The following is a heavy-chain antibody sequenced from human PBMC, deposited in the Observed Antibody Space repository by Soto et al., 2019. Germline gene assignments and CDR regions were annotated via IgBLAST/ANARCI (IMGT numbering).Heavy chain of an antibody. CDR2: IYWNDDK. V-gene: IGHV2-5*01. J-gene: IGHJ5*02. CDR1: GFSLSTSGVG. Sequence: QITLTESGPPLVKPTQTLTLTCTFSGFSLSTSGVGVSWIRQPPGKALEWLALIYWNDDKRYSPSLKSRLTITKDTSKNQVVLTMTNMDPVHKATYFCPHSCAESSGFNLFGRERTPVPRSWGQGPLVTVSS. CDR3: PHSCAESSGFNLFGRERTPVPRS. D-gene: IGHD3-22*01.